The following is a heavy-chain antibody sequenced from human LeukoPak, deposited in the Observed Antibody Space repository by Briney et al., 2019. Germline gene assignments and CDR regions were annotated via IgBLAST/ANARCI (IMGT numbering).Heavy chain of an antibody. CDR1: GYTFSSDD. J-gene: IGHJ5*02. CDR3: ARAKSRGCSRWFDP. Sequence: AWVKGSCYASGYTFSSDDINWGRQATGRGGVWMGWMNPNSGNTGYAEEFQGRVTTTSTTSISTAYMELNSLRPEDTATYYCARAKSRGCSRWFDPWGQGTLVTVSS. D-gene: IGHD6-19*01. V-gene: IGHV1-8*01. CDR2: MNPNSGNT.